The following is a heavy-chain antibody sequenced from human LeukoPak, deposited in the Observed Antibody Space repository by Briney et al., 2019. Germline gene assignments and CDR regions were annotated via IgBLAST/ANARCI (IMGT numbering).Heavy chain of an antibody. J-gene: IGHJ3*02. D-gene: IGHD6-19*01. CDR1: AGSISSGGYY. Sequence: SETLSLTCTVSAGSISSGGYYWSWIRQHPGKGLEWIGYIYYSGSTYYNPSLKSRVTISVDTSKNQFSLKLSSVTAADTAVYYCARGHEVEAGTGAFDIWGQGTMVTVSS. V-gene: IGHV4-31*03. CDR3: ARGHEVEAGTGAFDI. CDR2: IYYSGST.